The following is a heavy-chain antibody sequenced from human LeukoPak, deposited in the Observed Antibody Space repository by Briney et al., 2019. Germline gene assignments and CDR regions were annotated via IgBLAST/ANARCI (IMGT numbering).Heavy chain of an antibody. J-gene: IGHJ4*02. CDR2: IKSKTDGGTT. CDR1: GFTFSSYS. Sequence: GGSLRLSCAASGFTFSSYSMNWVRQAPGRGLEWVGRIKSKTDGGTTDYAAPVKGRFTISRDDSKNTLYLQMNSLKTEDTAVYYCTTDPIYDILTGYFDYWGQGTLVTVSS. CDR3: TTDPIYDILTGYFDY. V-gene: IGHV3-15*01. D-gene: IGHD3-9*01.